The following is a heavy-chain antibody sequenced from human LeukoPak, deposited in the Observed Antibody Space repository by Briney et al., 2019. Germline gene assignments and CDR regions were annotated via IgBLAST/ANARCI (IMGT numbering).Heavy chain of an antibody. D-gene: IGHD2-8*01. CDR3: AGSSSNGASGYLDY. Sequence: GGSLRLSCAASGFTFSSHAMNWVRRAPGKGLEWVSAISGSGASTYYADSVKGRFSISRDNSENTLYLQMTSLRAEDTAVYYCAGSSSNGASGYLDYWGHGTLVTVSS. J-gene: IGHJ4*01. CDR2: ISGSGAST. CDR1: GFTFSSHA. V-gene: IGHV3-23*01.